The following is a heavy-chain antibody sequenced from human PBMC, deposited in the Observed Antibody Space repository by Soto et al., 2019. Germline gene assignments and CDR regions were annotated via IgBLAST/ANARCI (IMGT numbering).Heavy chain of an antibody. CDR3: ARLNNWRLYYFDY. CDR1: SGSISSSNW. D-gene: IGHD6-25*01. J-gene: IGHJ4*02. Sequence: SETLSLTCAVSSGSISSSNWWSWVRQPPGKGLEWIGEIYHSGSTNYNPSLKSRVTISVDKSKNQFSLKLSSVTAADTAVYYCARLNNWRLYYFDYWGQGTLVTVSS. CDR2: IYHSGST. V-gene: IGHV4-4*02.